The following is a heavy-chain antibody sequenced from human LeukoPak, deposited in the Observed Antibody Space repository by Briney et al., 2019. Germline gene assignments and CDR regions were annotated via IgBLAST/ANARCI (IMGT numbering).Heavy chain of an antibody. CDR2: IYTTGST. V-gene: IGHV4-4*07. J-gene: IGHJ4*02. Sequence: SETLSLTCTVSGGSISSYYWSWIRQPAGKGLEWIGRIYTTGSTNYNPSLKSRVTMSVDTSKNQFSLKLSSVTAADTAVYYCARDAYYYGSGTPYYFDYWGQGTLVTVSS. D-gene: IGHD3-10*01. CDR3: ARDAYYYGSGTPYYFDY. CDR1: GGSISSYY.